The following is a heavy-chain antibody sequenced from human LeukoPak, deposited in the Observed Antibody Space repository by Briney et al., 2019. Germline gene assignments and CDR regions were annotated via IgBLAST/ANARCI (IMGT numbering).Heavy chain of an antibody. Sequence: GGSLRLSCAASGFTFSSCSMHWVRQAPGRGPEWVGLIFYDGSTTKFADSVKGRFTISRDNSKSTLFLQMNSLRPEDTAMYYCVRAQGTSRRSHWFDSWGQGTLVTVSS. D-gene: IGHD2-2*01. J-gene: IGHJ5*01. CDR3: VRAQGTSRRSHWFDS. V-gene: IGHV3-30*04. CDR1: GFTFSSCS. CDR2: IFYDGSTT.